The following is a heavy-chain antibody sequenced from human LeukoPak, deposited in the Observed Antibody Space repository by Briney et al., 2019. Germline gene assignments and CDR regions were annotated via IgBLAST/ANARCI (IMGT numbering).Heavy chain of an antibody. D-gene: IGHD3-22*01. Sequence: VKPSETLSLICTVSGASISSYYWSWIRQPPGKGLEWIGDIYYSGSIKYNPSLKSRVTMSVDTSKNQFPLKLSSVTAADTAIYYCARENPSGYYNRPIDYWGQGTLVTVSS. J-gene: IGHJ4*02. CDR1: GASISSYY. CDR2: IYYSGSI. V-gene: IGHV4-59*01. CDR3: ARENPSGYYNRPIDY.